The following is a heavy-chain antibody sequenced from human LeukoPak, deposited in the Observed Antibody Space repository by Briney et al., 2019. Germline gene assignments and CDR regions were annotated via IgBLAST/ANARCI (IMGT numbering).Heavy chain of an antibody. J-gene: IGHJ4*02. CDR2: MSDSGTNT. V-gene: IGHV3-23*01. D-gene: IGHD3-3*01. Sequence: GGSLRLSCGASGFTFSTYGMTWVRQAPGKGLEWVSGMSDSGTNTYYADSVKGRFTISRDNSKDTLYLQMNSLRAEDTAVYYCARERGYDFWSGSRVLFDYWGQGTLVTVSS. CDR1: GFTFSTYG. CDR3: ARERGYDFWSGSRVLFDY.